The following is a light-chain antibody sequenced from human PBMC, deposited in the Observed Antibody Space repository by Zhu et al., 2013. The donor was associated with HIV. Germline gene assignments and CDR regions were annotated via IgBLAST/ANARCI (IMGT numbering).Light chain of an antibody. CDR3: QQRSNWPRTLT. CDR2: DAS. V-gene: IGKV3-11*01. Sequence: EILLTQSPGTLSLSPGERATVSCRANQSVSTYLAWYQQKPGQAPRLLIYDASNRATGIPARFSGSGSGTDFTLTISSLEPEDFAVYYCQQRSNWPRTLTFGGGTKVEIK. J-gene: IGKJ4*01. CDR1: QSVSTY.